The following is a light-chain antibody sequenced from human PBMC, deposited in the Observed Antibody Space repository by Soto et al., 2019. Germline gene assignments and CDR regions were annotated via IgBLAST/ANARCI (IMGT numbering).Light chain of an antibody. Sequence: DIQMTQSPTSLAASVGDRVTITCQASQDLTNYLNWYQQKPGEAPKLLIYDTTTLEEGVPTRFSGGGSGTHFTFTISSLQPDDFATYYCQQYMSYSFGQGTKVEIK. CDR3: QQYMSYS. V-gene: IGKV1-33*01. CDR1: QDLTNY. J-gene: IGKJ1*01. CDR2: DTT.